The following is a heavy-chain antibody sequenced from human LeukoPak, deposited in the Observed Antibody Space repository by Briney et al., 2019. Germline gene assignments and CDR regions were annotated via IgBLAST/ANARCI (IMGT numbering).Heavy chain of an antibody. D-gene: IGHD3-10*01. Sequence: GGSLRLSCAASGFTVSSNYMSWVRQAPGKGLEWVSFISSSSSYIYYSDSVKGRFTISRDNARNSLYLQMNSLRAEDTAMYYCARSLWFGDSNLDYWGQGTLVTVSS. CDR3: ARSLWFGDSNLDY. J-gene: IGHJ4*02. CDR1: GFTVSSNY. CDR2: ISSSSSYI. V-gene: IGHV3-21*01.